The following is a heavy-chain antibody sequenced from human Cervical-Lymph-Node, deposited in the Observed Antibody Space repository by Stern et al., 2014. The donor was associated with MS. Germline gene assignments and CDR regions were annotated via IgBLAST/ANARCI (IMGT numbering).Heavy chain of an antibody. CDR2: ISAYNGHT. J-gene: IGHJ3*02. D-gene: IGHD2-15*01. CDR3: ARGRLGSENAFDI. Sequence: QVQLVQSGAEVKKPGASVKVSCKASGYTFTSYGISWVRQAHGQGLQWMGWISAYNGHTYYAQNLHGRVTMPTDTSTSTAYMELRSLRSDDTSVYYCARGRLGSENAFDIWGQGTMVTVSS. V-gene: IGHV1-18*01. CDR1: GYTFTSYG.